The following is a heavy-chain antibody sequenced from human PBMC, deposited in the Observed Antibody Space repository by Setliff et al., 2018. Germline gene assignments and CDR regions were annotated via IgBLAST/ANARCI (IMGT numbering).Heavy chain of an antibody. CDR1: GYTFTSHY. CDR3: ARDVFPYHYEGAFDI. Sequence: EASVKVSCKASGYTFTSHYMHWVRQAPGLGLEWMGTINPSSGRTSYAQKFQGRVTMTRDTSTSTVYMDMSSLRSEDTAVYYCARDVFPYHYEGAFDIWGQGTRVTVSS. CDR2: INPSSGRT. D-gene: IGHD3-22*01. J-gene: IGHJ3*02. V-gene: IGHV1-46*01.